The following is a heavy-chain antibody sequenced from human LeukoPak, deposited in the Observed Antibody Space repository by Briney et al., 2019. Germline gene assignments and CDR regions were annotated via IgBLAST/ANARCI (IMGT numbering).Heavy chain of an antibody. V-gene: IGHV3-23*01. J-gene: IGHJ5*02. CDR2: IIASDSRT. CDR1: GFTFSSYA. Sequence: SGGSLRLSCAASGFTFSSYAMTWVRQAPGKGLEWVSGIIASDSRTYYADSVKGRFTISRDNSKNTLYLQMSSLRAEDTAVYYCVKGYWELLSRIGFDPWGQGTLVTVSS. CDR3: VKGYWELLSRIGFDP. D-gene: IGHD1-26*01.